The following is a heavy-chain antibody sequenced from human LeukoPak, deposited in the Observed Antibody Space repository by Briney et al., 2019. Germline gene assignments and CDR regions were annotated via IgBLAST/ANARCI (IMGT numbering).Heavy chain of an antibody. J-gene: IGHJ3*02. CDR1: GGSISSYY. D-gene: IGHD3-10*01. CDR3: ARRWFGEGAGAFDI. CDR2: IYYSGSI. V-gene: IGHV4-59*01. Sequence: SETLSLTCTVSGGSISSYYRSWIRQPPGKGLEWIGYIYYSGSINYNPSLKSRVTISVDTSKNQFSLKLSSVTAADTAVYYCARRWFGEGAGAFDIWGQGTMVTVSS.